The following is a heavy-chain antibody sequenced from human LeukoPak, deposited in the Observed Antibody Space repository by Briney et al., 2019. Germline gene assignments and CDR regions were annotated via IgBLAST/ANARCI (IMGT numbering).Heavy chain of an antibody. D-gene: IGHD2-2*01. CDR3: ARGVGDIVVVPAANAFDI. V-gene: IGHV4-34*01. Sequence: SETLSLTCAVYGGSFSGYYWSWIRQPPGKGLEWIGDINHSGSTNYNPSLKSRVTISVDTSKNQFSLKLSSVTAADTAVYYCARGVGDIVVVPAANAFDIWGQGTMVTVSS. J-gene: IGHJ3*02. CDR2: INHSGST. CDR1: GGSFSGYY.